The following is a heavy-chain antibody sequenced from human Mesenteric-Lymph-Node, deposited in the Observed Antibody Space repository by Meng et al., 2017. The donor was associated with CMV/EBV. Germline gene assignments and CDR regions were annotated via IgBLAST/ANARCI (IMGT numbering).Heavy chain of an antibody. V-gene: IGHV3-11*04. CDR1: GFTLSNYY. CDR2: MSRSGTSI. Sequence: GGSLRLSCAASGFTLSNYYIGWIRQAPGKGLQWLSYMSRSGTSIYYADSVRGRFVISRDNAKNSLYLQMNSLRAEDTAVYYCARVFYGYGSGYWGQGTLVTVSS. D-gene: IGHD5-18*01. J-gene: IGHJ4*02. CDR3: ARVFYGYGSGY.